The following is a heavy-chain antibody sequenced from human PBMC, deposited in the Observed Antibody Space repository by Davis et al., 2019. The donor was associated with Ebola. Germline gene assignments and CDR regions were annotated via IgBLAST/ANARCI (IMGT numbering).Heavy chain of an antibody. V-gene: IGHV1-18*01. Sequence: ASVKVSCKASGYTFTSYGISWVRQAPGQGLEWMGWISAYNGNTNYAQKLQGRVTMTTDTSTSTAYMELRSLRSDDTAVYYCARDSTRGDRFLSYYYYGMDVWGQGTTVTVSS. CDR3: ARDSTRGDRFLSYYYYGMDV. J-gene: IGHJ6*02. CDR2: ISAYNGNT. D-gene: IGHD4-17*01. CDR1: GYTFTSYG.